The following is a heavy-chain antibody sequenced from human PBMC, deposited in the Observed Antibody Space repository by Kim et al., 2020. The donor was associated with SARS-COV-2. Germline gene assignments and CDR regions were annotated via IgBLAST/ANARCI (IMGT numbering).Heavy chain of an antibody. CDR1: GYTLTELS. J-gene: IGHJ6*02. D-gene: IGHD2-2*01. V-gene: IGHV1-24*01. CDR3: ATGGSVVVPAAMSLYYGMDV. CDR2: FDPEDGET. Sequence: ASVKVSCKVSGYTLTELSMHWVRQAPGKGLEWMGGFDPEDGETIYAQKVQGRVTMTEDTSTDTAYMELSSLRSEDTAVYYCATGGSVVVPAAMSLYYGMDVWGQGTTVTVSS.